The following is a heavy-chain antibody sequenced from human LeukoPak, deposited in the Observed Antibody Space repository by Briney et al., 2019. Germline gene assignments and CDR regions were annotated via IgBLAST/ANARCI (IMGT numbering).Heavy chain of an antibody. Sequence: SVKVSCKASGYTFTSYYMHWVRQAPGQGLEWMGGIIPIFGTANYAQKFQGRVTITADESTSTAYMELSSLRSEDTAVYYCASTRGYSGYDTYYWGQGTLVTVSS. D-gene: IGHD5-12*01. J-gene: IGHJ4*02. CDR1: GYTFTSYY. CDR3: ASTRGYSGYDTYY. V-gene: IGHV1-69*13. CDR2: IIPIFGTA.